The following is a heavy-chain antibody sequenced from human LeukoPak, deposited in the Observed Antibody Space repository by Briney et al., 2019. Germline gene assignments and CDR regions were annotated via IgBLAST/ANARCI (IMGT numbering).Heavy chain of an antibody. Sequence: ASVKVSCKASGYIFTTHGISWLRRAPGQGLEWMGWINPFNGDTKYPQKFQGRVTMTTDTSTSTAYIEIRSLRFDDTAVYYCTREDCNAGTCYFSVDWGQGTLVTVSS. CDR3: TREDCNAGTCYFSVD. V-gene: IGHV1-18*01. D-gene: IGHD2-15*01. CDR1: GYIFTTHG. J-gene: IGHJ4*02. CDR2: INPFNGDT.